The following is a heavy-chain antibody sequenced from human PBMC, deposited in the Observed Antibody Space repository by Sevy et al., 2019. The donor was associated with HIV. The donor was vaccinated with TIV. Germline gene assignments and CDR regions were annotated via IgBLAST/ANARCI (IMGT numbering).Heavy chain of an antibody. CDR2: ISGISTYT. Sequence: GGSLRLSCAASGFSFSDYYVSWIRQAPGKGLEWVSYISGISTYTYYADSVKGRFTISRDNAKNSMYLQLNSLRAEDTAVYYCARRAGNWDYFDYWGQGTLVTVSS. J-gene: IGHJ4*02. CDR1: GFSFSDYY. D-gene: IGHD7-27*01. V-gene: IGHV3-11*06. CDR3: ARRAGNWDYFDY.